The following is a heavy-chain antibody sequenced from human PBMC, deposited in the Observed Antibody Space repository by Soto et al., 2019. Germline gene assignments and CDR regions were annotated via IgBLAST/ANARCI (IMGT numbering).Heavy chain of an antibody. CDR3: ARAYYDFWTSYHYGMDV. Sequence: SENPSLTCTVSGVSISSDGYSWGLVRQPPGKGLEWIGFIYQSGSTYYNPSLKSRGTMSVDRSKNQFSLKLTSVTAADTAVYYCARAYYDFWTSYHYGMDVWGQGTTVTVSS. V-gene: IGHV4-30-2*01. D-gene: IGHD3-3*01. CDR1: GVSISSDGYS. CDR2: IYQSGST. J-gene: IGHJ6*02.